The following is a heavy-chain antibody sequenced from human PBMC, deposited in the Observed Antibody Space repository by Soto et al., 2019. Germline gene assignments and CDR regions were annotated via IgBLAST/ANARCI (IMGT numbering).Heavy chain of an antibody. J-gene: IGHJ4*02. D-gene: IGHD3-22*01. CDR2: IDPSDSQT. Sequence: PGESLKISCKGSGYSFAGYWITWVRQKPGKGLEWMGRIDPSDSQTYYSPSFRGHVTISATKSITTVFLQWSSLRASDTAMYYCARQIYDSDTGPNFQYYFDSWGQGAPVTVSS. CDR3: ARQIYDSDTGPNFQYYFDS. V-gene: IGHV5-10-1*01. CDR1: GYSFAGYW.